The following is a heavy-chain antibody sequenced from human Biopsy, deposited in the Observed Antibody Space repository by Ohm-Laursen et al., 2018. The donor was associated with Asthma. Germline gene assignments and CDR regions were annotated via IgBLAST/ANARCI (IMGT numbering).Heavy chain of an antibody. CDR3: ARGQKSAGDRWFDP. D-gene: IGHD6-13*01. J-gene: IGHJ5*02. V-gene: IGHV1-2*06. CDR2: INPNSGGT. Sequence: ASVKVSCKASGYTFIGCHIHWIRQAPRQGLEWMGRINPNSGGTNYAQKFQGRVTMTRDTSISTAYMEVSRPRSDDTAVYYCARGQKSAGDRWFDPWGQGTLVTVSS. CDR1: GYTFIGCH.